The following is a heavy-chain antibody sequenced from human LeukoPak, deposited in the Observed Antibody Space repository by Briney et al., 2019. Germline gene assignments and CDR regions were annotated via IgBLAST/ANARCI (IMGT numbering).Heavy chain of an antibody. Sequence: SETLSLTCTVSGGSISSSSSYWGWIRQPPGMGLEWIGSIYYSGSTYYNPSLKSRVTISVDTSRNQFSLKVGSVAAADTAVYYCARYESSAYGIDVWGRGTLVTVSS. D-gene: IGHD3-22*01. CDR3: ARYESSAYGIDV. CDR1: GGSISSSSSY. V-gene: IGHV4-39*01. CDR2: IYYSGST. J-gene: IGHJ2*01.